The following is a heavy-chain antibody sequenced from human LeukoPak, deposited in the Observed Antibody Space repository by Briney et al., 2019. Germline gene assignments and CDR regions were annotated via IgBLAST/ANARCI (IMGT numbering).Heavy chain of an antibody. Sequence: SETLSLTCTVSGGSINSYYWTWIRQPPGKGLEWIGYIYYSGSTNYNPSLKSRVTISIDASKNQFSLRLTTVTAADTAVYYCARGFFGDSSGYYSISNWFGPWGQGTLVTVSS. J-gene: IGHJ5*02. CDR2: IYYSGST. CDR1: GGSINSYY. D-gene: IGHD3-22*01. V-gene: IGHV4-59*01. CDR3: ARGFFGDSSGYYSISNWFGP.